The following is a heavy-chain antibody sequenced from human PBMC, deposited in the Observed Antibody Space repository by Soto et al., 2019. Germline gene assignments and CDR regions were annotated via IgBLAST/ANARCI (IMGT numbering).Heavy chain of an antibody. V-gene: IGHV3-23*01. Sequence: GGSLRLSCAASGFTFSSYAMSWVRQAPGKGLEWVSAISGSGGSTYYADSVKGRFTISRDNSKNTLYLQMNSLRAEDTAVYYCAKDLASGGPRNSYYYMDVWGKGTTVTVSS. CDR2: ISGSGGST. CDR1: GFTFSSYA. CDR3: AKDLASGGPRNSYYYMDV. D-gene: IGHD3-10*01. J-gene: IGHJ6*03.